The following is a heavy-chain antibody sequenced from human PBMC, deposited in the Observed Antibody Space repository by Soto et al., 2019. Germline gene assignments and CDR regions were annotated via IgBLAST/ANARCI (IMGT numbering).Heavy chain of an antibody. Sequence: SETLSLTCTVSGDSIRSYYWTWIRQPPGRGLEWIGHVYYGGSTNYNPSLQSRVTISLDTSKNQFSLRLTSMTAADAAVYYCAGEGALATFGVVWGQGTRVTGSS. J-gene: IGHJ4*02. CDR2: VYYGGST. V-gene: IGHV4-59*01. CDR1: GDSIRSYY. D-gene: IGHD3-3*01. CDR3: AGEGALATFGVV.